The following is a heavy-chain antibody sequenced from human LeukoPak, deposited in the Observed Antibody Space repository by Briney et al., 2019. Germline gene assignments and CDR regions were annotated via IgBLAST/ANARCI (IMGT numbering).Heavy chain of an antibody. J-gene: IGHJ5*02. CDR2: IIPIFGTA. Sequence: SVTASCKASGGTSCSYAISWVREAPGPGLEWMGGIIPIFGTANYAQKFQGRVTITTDESTSTAYLELSSLRSEYTAVYYFARCRSGRYNWFVLWGQGTLVTVSS. V-gene: IGHV1-69*05. CDR1: GGTSCSYA. CDR3: ARCRSGRYNWFVL. D-gene: IGHD3-3*01.